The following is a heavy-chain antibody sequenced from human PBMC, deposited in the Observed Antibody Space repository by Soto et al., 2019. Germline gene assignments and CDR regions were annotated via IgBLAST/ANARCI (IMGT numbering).Heavy chain of an antibody. CDR2: IYYSGST. CDR3: ARGGASVGATEIDY. D-gene: IGHD1-26*01. J-gene: IGHJ4*02. V-gene: IGHV4-31*03. Sequence: TLSLTCTVPGGSISSGCYYWSLIRQHPGKGLEWIGYIYYSGSTYYNPSLKSRVTISVDTSKNQFSLKLSSVTAADTAVYYCARGGASVGATEIDYWGQGTLVTVSS. CDR1: GGSISSGCYY.